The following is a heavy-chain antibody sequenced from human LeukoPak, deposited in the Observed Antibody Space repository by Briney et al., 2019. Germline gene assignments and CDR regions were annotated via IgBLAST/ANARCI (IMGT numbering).Heavy chain of an antibody. V-gene: IGHV3-72*01. CDR3: AREYYCRLDY. D-gene: IGHD3-10*01. CDR2: IRNKANSYTT. J-gene: IGHJ4*02. Sequence: GESPRLSCAAPGFSFSDNYMDWVRQAPGKGLEWVGRIRNKANSYTTDYAASVRGRFTISRDDSKNSLYLEMNSLKTEDTAVYYCAREYYCRLDYWGRGTLVTVSS. CDR1: GFSFSDNY.